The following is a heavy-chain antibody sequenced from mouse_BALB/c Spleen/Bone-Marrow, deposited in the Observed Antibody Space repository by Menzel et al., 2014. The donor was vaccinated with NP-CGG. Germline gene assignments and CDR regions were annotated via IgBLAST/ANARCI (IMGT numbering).Heavy chain of an antibody. J-gene: IGHJ4*01. CDR2: IDPSDSYS. V-gene: IGHV1-69*02. Sequence: QVQLQQSGAKLVKPGASVKLSCKASGYTFTNYWMHWVKQRPGQGLEWIGEIDPSDSYSNYNQNFKGKATLTVDKSSSTAYMQLTSLTSEDSAVYYCARGVVYYYAMDYWGQGTSVTVSS. CDR1: GYTFTNYW. CDR3: ARGVVYYYAMDY.